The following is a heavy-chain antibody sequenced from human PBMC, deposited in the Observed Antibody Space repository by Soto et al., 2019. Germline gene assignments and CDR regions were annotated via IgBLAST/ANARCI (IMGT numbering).Heavy chain of an antibody. J-gene: IGHJ6*02. D-gene: IGHD5-12*01. CDR1: GGSVISGNFY. V-gene: IGHV4-61*01. CDR2: FYDGGST. Sequence: XETLSLTCTDSGGSVISGNFYWSWIRRPPGKGLEWIGYFYDGGSTNYNPSLRSRVTMSVDTSKNQFSLKLSSVTAADTAVYYCAASAPPATNYYYAMDVWGQGTTVTVSS. CDR3: AASAPPATNYYYAMDV.